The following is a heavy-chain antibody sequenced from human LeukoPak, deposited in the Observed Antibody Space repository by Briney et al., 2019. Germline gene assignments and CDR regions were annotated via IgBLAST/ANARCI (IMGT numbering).Heavy chain of an antibody. Sequence: GGSLRLSSVGSGFTFSSYSMNWVRQAPGKGLEWVSSITRSNYIYYADSVKGRFTISRDNAKNSLYLQMNSLRAEDTAVYYCAGYPSSGRRDAFDIWGQGTMVTVSS. D-gene: IGHD3-22*01. CDR3: AGYPSSGRRDAFDI. J-gene: IGHJ3*02. CDR2: ITRSNYI. V-gene: IGHV3-21*06. CDR1: GFTFSSYS.